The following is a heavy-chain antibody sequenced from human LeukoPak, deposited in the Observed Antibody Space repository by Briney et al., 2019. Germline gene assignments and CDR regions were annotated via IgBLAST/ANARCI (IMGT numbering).Heavy chain of an antibody. V-gene: IGHV3-30*03. J-gene: IGHJ4*02. CDR3: ASGSLGHNYDSSGYEY. CDR1: GFTLGDAW. CDR2: IKYDGIQE. D-gene: IGHD3-22*01. Sequence: GGSLRLSCVASGFTLGDAWMSWVRQAPGKGLEWVGGIKYDGIQEFYADSVKGRFTVSKDTSKNTLHLQMNSLRAEDTAVYYCASGSLGHNYDSSGYEYWGQGTLVTVSS.